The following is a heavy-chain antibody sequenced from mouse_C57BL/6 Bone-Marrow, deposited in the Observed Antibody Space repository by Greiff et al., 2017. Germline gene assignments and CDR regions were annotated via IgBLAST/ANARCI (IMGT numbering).Heavy chain of an antibody. D-gene: IGHD1-1*01. Sequence: QVHVKQSGPELVKPGASVTLSCKASGYTFTSYDINWVKQRPGQGLEWIGWIYPRDGSTKYNEKFKGKATLTVDTSSSTAYMELHSLTSEDSAVYFCARDYGSSYWYFDVWGTGTTVTVSS. CDR3: ARDYGSSYWYFDV. CDR1: GYTFTSYD. CDR2: IYPRDGST. V-gene: IGHV1-85*01. J-gene: IGHJ1*03.